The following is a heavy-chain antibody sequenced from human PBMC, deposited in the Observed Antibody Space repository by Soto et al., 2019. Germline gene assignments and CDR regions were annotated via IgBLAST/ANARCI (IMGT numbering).Heavy chain of an antibody. CDR1: GFDFGDYY. Sequence: PGGSLRLSCTASGFDFGDYYMSRIRQAPGKGLEWVSYIDSDDGTTYYTDSVKGRFTISRDNAKNSLYLQMNSLRVEDTALYYCVRPYYSSSWFPFDRWGQGTLVTVSS. D-gene: IGHD6-13*01. V-gene: IGHV3-11*01. CDR3: VRPYYSSSWFPFDR. J-gene: IGHJ4*02. CDR2: IDSDDGTT.